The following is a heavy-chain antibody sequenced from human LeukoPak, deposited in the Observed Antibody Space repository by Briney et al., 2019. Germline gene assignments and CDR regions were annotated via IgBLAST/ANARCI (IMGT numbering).Heavy chain of an antibody. D-gene: IGHD2-2*02. CDR2: ISYDGSNK. V-gene: IGHV3-30*18. CDR3: AKSRSSSSTSCYNY. Sequence: PAGGSLRLSCAASGFTFSSYGMHWVRQAPGKGLEWVAVISYDGSNKYYADSVKDRFTLSRDDSKNTLYLQMNSLRAEDTAVYYCAKSRSSSSTSCYNYWGQGTLVTVSS. J-gene: IGHJ4*02. CDR1: GFTFSSYG.